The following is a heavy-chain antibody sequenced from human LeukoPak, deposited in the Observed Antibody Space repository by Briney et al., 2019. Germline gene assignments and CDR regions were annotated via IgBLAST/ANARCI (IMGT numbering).Heavy chain of an antibody. CDR3: ARDCSGGSCYGWGAFDI. CDR2: ISGSGGST. CDR1: GFTFSSYA. Sequence: GGSLRLSCAASGFTFSSYAMSWVRQAPGKGLEWVSAISGSGGSTYYADSVKGRFTISRDNSKNTLYLQMNSLRAEDTAVYYCARDCSGGSCYGWGAFDIWGQGTMVTVSS. D-gene: IGHD2-15*01. V-gene: IGHV3-23*01. J-gene: IGHJ3*02.